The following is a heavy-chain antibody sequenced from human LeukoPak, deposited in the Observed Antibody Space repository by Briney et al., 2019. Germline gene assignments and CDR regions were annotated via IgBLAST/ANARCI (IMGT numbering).Heavy chain of an antibody. CDR3: AKQLGYCSDGSCYFPY. D-gene: IGHD2-15*01. V-gene: IGHV3-23*01. CDR1: GFTFSSSA. CDR2: ISNNGGYT. Sequence: GGSLRLSCAASGFTFSSSAMSWVRQAPGKGLEWASVISNNGGYTYYADSVQGRFTISRDNSKSTLCLQMNSLRAEDTAVYYCAKQLGYCSDGSCYFPYWGQGTLVIVSS. J-gene: IGHJ4*02.